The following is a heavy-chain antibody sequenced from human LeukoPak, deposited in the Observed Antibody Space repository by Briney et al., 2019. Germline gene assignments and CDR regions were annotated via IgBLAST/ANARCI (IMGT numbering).Heavy chain of an antibody. CDR3: ARDGMSDYDYFDY. V-gene: IGHV3-30*03. CDR2: ISYDGSNK. Sequence: PGGSLRLSCAASGFTFSSYGMHWVRQAPGKGLEWVAVISYDGSNKYYADSVKGRFAISRDNAKNSLYLHMSSLRAEDTAVYYCARDGMSDYDYFDYWGQGTLVTVSS. D-gene: IGHD5-12*01. J-gene: IGHJ4*02. CDR1: GFTFSSYG.